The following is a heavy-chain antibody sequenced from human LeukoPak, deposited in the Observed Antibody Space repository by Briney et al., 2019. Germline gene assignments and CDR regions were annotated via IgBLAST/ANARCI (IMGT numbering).Heavy chain of an antibody. CDR2: INPNSDGT. V-gene: IGHV1-2*02. J-gene: IGHJ3*02. CDR3: ARAGVGGSYFGDAFDI. D-gene: IGHD1-26*01. Sequence: ASVTVSCKASGYTFTGYYMHWVRQAPGQGLEWMGWINPNSDGTNYAQKFQGRVTMTRDTSISTAYMELSRLRSDDTAVYYCARAGVGGSYFGDAFDIWGQGTMVTVSS. CDR1: GYTFTGYY.